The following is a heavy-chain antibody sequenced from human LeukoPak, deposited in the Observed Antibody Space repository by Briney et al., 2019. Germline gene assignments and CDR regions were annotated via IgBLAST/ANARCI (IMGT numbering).Heavy chain of an antibody. V-gene: IGHV3-15*01. CDR3: TTRYCSGGRCDY. Sequence: PGGSLRLSCAASGFTFSNAWMNWVRQAPGKGLEWVGRIKSKTDGGTTDYAAPVEGRFTISRDDSKTTLYLQMNSLKTEDTAVYYCTTRYCSGGRCDYWGQGTLVTVSS. CDR1: GFTFSNAW. J-gene: IGHJ4*02. CDR2: IKSKTDGGTT. D-gene: IGHD2-15*01.